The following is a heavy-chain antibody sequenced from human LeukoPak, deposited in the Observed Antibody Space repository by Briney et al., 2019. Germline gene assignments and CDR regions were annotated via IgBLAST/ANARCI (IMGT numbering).Heavy chain of an antibody. CDR1: GFTFSSSA. D-gene: IGHD2-15*01. V-gene: IGHV3-23*01. Sequence: GGSLRLSCAASGFTFSSSAMSWVRQAPGKGLEWVSAISNNGGYTYYADSVKGRFTISRDNSKNTLYLQMNSLRAEDTAVYYCAKGLPSGNSFDYWGQGTLVTVSS. CDR2: ISNNGGYT. CDR3: AKGLPSGNSFDY. J-gene: IGHJ4*02.